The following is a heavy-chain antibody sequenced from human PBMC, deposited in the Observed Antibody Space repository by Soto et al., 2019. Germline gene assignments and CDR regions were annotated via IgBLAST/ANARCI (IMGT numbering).Heavy chain of an antibody. J-gene: IGHJ4*02. CDR3: ASSKGYCSGGSCYHFDY. D-gene: IGHD2-15*01. CDR1: RDSVSSNSAA. V-gene: IGHV6-1*01. Sequence: SQTLSLTCAISRDSVSSNSAAWNWIRQSPSRGLEWLGRTYYRSKWYNDYAVSVKSRITINPDTSKDQFSLQLNSVTPEDTAVYYCASSKGYCSGGSCYHFDYWGQGTLVTVSS. CDR2: TYYRSKWYN.